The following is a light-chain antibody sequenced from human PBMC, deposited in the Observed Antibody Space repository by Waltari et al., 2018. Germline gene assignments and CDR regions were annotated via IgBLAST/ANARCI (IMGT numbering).Light chain of an antibody. CDR3: NSRDSSGNPLVA. CDR2: GKN. V-gene: IGLV3-19*01. J-gene: IGLJ2*01. Sequence: SSELTQDPAVSVALGQPVRITCQGDSPRSYYASWYQQKAGQAPVLVIYGKNNRPSGIPDRFSGSSSGNTASLTITRAQAEDEADYYCNSRDSSGNPLVAFGGGTKLTVL. CDR1: SPRSYY.